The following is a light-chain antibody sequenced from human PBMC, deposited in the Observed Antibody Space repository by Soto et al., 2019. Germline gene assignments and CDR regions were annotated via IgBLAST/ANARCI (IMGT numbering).Light chain of an antibody. J-gene: IGKJ5*01. V-gene: IGKV3-11*01. CDR3: QQRRNWPSIT. CDR2: DAS. Sequence: EIVLTQSPATLSLSPGERATLSCRASQSVNTYLAWYQQKPGQAPRLLIYDASNRATGIPARFSGSGSGTDFTLTISSLEPEDFAVYYCQQRRNWPSITFGQGTRLDIK. CDR1: QSVNTY.